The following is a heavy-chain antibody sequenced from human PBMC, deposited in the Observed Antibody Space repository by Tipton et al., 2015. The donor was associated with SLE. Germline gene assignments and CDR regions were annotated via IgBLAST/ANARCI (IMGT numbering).Heavy chain of an antibody. V-gene: IGHV3-49*04. CDR2: IRSKAYGGTT. CDR1: GFTFSSYE. D-gene: IGHD3-16*01. CDR3: TRDFQGGALDY. Sequence: SLRLSCAASGFTFSSYEMSWVRQAPGKGLEWVGFIRSKAYGGTTEYAASVKGRFTISRDDSKSIAYLQMNSLKTEDTAVYYCTRDFQGGALDYWGQGTLVTVSS. J-gene: IGHJ4*02.